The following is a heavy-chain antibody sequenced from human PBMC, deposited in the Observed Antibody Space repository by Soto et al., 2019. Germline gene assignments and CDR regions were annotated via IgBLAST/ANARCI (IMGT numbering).Heavy chain of an antibody. CDR2: IGPESGAT. D-gene: IGHD2-15*01. V-gene: IGHV1-2*02. CDR3: GRGRSGQIVVFY. Sequence: ASVKVSCRASGYTFTGHYIHWVRQAPEQGPEWMGEIGPESGATRYAQKFQGRVTMTRDMSITTVYMELNNLSPDDTAVYYCGRGRSGQIVVFYWGQGTPVTVSS. CDR1: GYTFTGHY. J-gene: IGHJ4*02.